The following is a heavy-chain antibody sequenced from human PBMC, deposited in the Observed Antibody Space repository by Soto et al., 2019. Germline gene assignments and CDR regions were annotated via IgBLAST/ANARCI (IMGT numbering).Heavy chain of an antibody. CDR2: ISYDGSNK. V-gene: IGHV3-30-3*01. D-gene: IGHD6-19*01. CDR3: ARESAVAGTPGGMDV. J-gene: IGHJ6*02. CDR1: GFTFSSYA. Sequence: QVQLVESGGGVVQPGRSLRLSCAASGFTFSSYAMHWIRQAPGKGLEWVAVISYDGSNKYYADSVKGRFTISRDNSKNTLYLTMNSLRAELLAVYYCARESAVAGTPGGMDVWGQGTTVTISS.